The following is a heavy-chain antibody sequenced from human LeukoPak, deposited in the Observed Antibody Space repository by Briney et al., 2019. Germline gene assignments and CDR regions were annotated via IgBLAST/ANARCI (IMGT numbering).Heavy chain of an antibody. CDR3: ARGLDPYYYDSSGHAWFDP. CDR2: IIPIFGTA. D-gene: IGHD3-22*01. V-gene: IGHV1-69*06. Sequence: ASVKVSCKASGGTFSSYAISWVRQAPGQGLEWMGGIIPIFGTANYAQKFQGRVTITADKSTSTAYMELSSLRSEDTAVYYCARGLDPYYYDSSGHAWFDPWGQGTLVTVSS. J-gene: IGHJ5*02. CDR1: GGTFSSYA.